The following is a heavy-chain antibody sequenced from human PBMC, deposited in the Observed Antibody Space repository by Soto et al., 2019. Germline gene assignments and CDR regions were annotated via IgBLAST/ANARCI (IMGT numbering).Heavy chain of an antibody. CDR2: MNPYSNNA. CDR3: ARGASYYYDKHGDYRNWYFDL. CDR1: GYTFTNYD. J-gene: IGHJ2*01. D-gene: IGHD3-22*01. Sequence: QAQLVQSGTEVKKPGASVKVSCQASGYTFTNYDIFWMRQATGEGLEWMGWMNPYSNNAGYAEKFQGRVTMTRDTSTSTAYMELSGLTSEDTAVYYCARGASYYYDKHGDYRNWYFDLWGRGTVLRVSS. V-gene: IGHV1-8*01.